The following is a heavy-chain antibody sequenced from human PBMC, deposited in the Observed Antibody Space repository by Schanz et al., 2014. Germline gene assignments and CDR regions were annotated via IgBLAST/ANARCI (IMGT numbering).Heavy chain of an antibody. CDR1: TFTFDHYA. CDR2: VSSRSDEI. V-gene: IGHV3-23*05. J-gene: IGHJ2*01. CDR3: AKDLGVDCGDGCFNWYLDL. D-gene: IGHD2-21*02. Sequence: EVQLLESGGGLVQPGGSLRLSCSASTFTFDHYAMTWVRQAPGKGLEWVAAVSSRSDEIKYADSVRGRFTISRDNSRSTMYLQMNSLRAEDTAVYFCAKDLGVDCGDGCFNWYLDLWGRGTLVTVSS.